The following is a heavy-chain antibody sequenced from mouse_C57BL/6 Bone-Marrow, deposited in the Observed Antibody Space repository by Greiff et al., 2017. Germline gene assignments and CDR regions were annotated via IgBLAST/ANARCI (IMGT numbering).Heavy chain of an antibody. CDR3: TDWEGAY. J-gene: IGHJ3*01. D-gene: IGHD4-1*01. CDR1: GFNIKDDY. CDR2: IDPENGDT. Sequence: VQLQQSGAELVRPGASVKLSCTASGFNIKDDYMHWVKQRPEQGLEWIGWIDPENGDTEYASKFQGKATITAETSSNTAYLQLSSLTSEDTAVYYCTDWEGAYWGQGTLVTVSA. V-gene: IGHV14-4*01.